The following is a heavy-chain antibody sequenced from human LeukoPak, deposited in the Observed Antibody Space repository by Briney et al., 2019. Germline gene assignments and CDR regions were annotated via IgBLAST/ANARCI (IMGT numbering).Heavy chain of an antibody. V-gene: IGHV4-61*01. D-gene: IGHD4-17*01. Sequence: SETLSLTCTVSGGSVSSGSYYWSWIRQPPGKGLEWVGYIYYSGSTNYNPSLKSRVTISVDTSKNQFSLKLSSVTAADTAVYYCARDGDYVSLDYWGQGTLVTVSS. CDR3: ARDGDYVSLDY. CDR1: GGSVSSGSYY. J-gene: IGHJ4*02. CDR2: IYYSGST.